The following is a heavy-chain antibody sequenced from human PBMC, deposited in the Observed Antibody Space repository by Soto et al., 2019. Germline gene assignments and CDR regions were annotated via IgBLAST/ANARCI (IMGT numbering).Heavy chain of an antibody. CDR2: IYHSGTT. D-gene: IGHD3-22*01. J-gene: IGHJ4*02. Sequence: TSETLSLTCTVSGGSISSGGYYCSWIRQHPGKGLEWIGHIYHSGTTYYNPSLKSRVTISVDTSKNQISLKLTSVSAADTAVYYCPTEYYDSRGYYYIDSWGQGTLVTVSS. CDR3: PTEYYDSRGYYYIDS. V-gene: IGHV4-31*03. CDR1: GGSISSGGYY.